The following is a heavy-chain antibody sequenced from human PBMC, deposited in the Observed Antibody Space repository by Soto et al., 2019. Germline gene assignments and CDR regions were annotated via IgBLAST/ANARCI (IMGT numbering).Heavy chain of an antibody. CDR2: ITHGGST. J-gene: IGHJ4*02. CDR1: SGSFSGYY. V-gene: IGHV4-34*01. D-gene: IGHD3-3*01. CDR3: ARGRLFLTPSGLAITYFDY. Sequence: QVQLQQWGAGLLKPSETLSLTCAVYSGSFSGYYYSWIRQPPGKGLEWIGEITHGGSTTYSPSIKSRVTMSLDTSKNQFSLKMTSVTAADTAVYYCARGRLFLTPSGLAITYFDYWGQGSLVSVSS.